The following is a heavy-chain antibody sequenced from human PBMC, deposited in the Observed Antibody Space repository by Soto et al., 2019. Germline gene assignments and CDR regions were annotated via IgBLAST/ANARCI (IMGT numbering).Heavy chain of an antibody. Sequence: ASVKVSCKASGYTFTSYAMHWVRQAPGQRLEWMGWINAGNGNTKYSQKFQGRVTITRDTSASTAYMELSSLRSEDTAVYYCARELREQWLAPYFDYWGQGTPVTVSS. CDR3: ARELREQWLAPYFDY. D-gene: IGHD6-19*01. J-gene: IGHJ4*02. CDR1: GYTFTSYA. V-gene: IGHV1-3*01. CDR2: INAGNGNT.